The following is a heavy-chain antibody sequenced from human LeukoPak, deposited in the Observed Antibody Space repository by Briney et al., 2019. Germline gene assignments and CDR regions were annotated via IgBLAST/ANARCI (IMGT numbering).Heavy chain of an antibody. CDR3: ARDRYDSSGYYLFDY. CDR1: GFTVSSNY. CDR2: IYSGGST. Sequence: GGSLRLSCAASGFTVSSNYMSWVRQAPGKGLEWVSVIYSGGSTYYADSVKGRFTISRDNSKNTLYLQMNSLRAEDTAVYYCARDRYDSSGYYLFDYWGQGTLVTVSS. J-gene: IGHJ4*02. D-gene: IGHD3-22*01. V-gene: IGHV3-53*01.